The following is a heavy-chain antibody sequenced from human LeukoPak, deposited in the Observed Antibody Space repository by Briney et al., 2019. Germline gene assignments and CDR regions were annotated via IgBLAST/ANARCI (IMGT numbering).Heavy chain of an antibody. Sequence: GGSLRLAWERSGFTFSDYWMGWVRQAPGKGLEWVANIIKDGSDKYYVDSVKGRFSISRDNAKNSVYLQMSGLRVENTAVYYCTRELWPADYWGQGILVTVSS. CDR2: IIKDGSDK. CDR1: GFTFSDYW. D-gene: IGHD3-16*01. J-gene: IGHJ4*02. CDR3: TRELWPADY. V-gene: IGHV3-7*01.